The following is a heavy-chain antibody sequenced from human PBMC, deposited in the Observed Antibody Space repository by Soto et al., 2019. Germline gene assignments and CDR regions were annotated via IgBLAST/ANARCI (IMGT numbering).Heavy chain of an antibody. CDR1: GGSINNGGFY. Sequence: QVQLQESGPGLMNPSQTLSLTCTVPGGSINNGGFYWTWLRQHPVKGLEWFGNIYYSGTTYYNPSLEGRIFMSLETSKSQFSLTVTSVTAADSAVYYCARGRGYSYENYGDRWGQGILVTVSS. J-gene: IGHJ5*02. D-gene: IGHD5-18*01. CDR3: ARGRGYSYENYGDR. V-gene: IGHV4-31*03. CDR2: IYYSGTT.